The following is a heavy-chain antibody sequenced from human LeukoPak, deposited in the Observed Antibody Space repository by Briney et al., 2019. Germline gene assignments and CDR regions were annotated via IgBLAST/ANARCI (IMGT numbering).Heavy chain of an antibody. J-gene: IGHJ4*02. CDR1: GFTFSSYW. V-gene: IGHV3-15*01. D-gene: IGHD6-13*01. Sequence: PGGSLRLSCAASGFTFSSYWMSWVRQAPGKGLEWVGRIKSKTDGGTTDYAAPVKGRFTISRDDSKNTLYLQMNSLKTEDTAVYYCTTDEAAAGSITDYWGQGTLVTVSS. CDR3: TTDEAAAGSITDY. CDR2: IKSKTDGGTT.